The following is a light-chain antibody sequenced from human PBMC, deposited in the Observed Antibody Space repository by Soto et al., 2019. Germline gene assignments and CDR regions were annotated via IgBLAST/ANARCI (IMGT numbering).Light chain of an antibody. CDR1: QTVSSY. V-gene: IGKV1-39*01. Sequence: IQRTQTSSSPSASVEKRVNITCRASQTVSSYLNWYQQKPGTVPKLLIYATSNLQSGVPSSFSGRGLGTDFTLTFSNPQPEDFATYDRQQSVATPTIGLGTRLEIK. J-gene: IGKJ5*01. CDR2: ATS. CDR3: QQSVATPT.